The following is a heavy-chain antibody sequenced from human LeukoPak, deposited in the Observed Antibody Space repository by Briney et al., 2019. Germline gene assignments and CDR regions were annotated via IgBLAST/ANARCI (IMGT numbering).Heavy chain of an antibody. CDR3: AKGFEYSSPPDYYYYMDV. V-gene: IGHV3-30-3*01. Sequence: PGGSLRLSCAASGFTFSSYAMHWVRQAPGKGLEWVAVISYDGSNKYYADSVKGRFTISRDNSKNTLYLQMNSLRAEDTAVYYCAKGFEYSSPPDYYYYMDVWGKGTTVTVSS. CDR1: GFTFSSYA. CDR2: ISYDGSNK. J-gene: IGHJ6*03. D-gene: IGHD6-6*01.